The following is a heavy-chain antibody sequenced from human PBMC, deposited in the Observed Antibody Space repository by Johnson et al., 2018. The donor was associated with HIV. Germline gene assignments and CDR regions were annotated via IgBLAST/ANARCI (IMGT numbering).Heavy chain of an antibody. CDR2: FYSGGTT. D-gene: IGHD3-16*01. CDR1: GLSVSTNF. CDR3: VRQGGGDYDYAWGSSGDAFDI. Sequence: VQLVESGGGVVQPGGSLRLSCAASGLSVSTNFMSWVRQPPGKGLEWVSIFYSGGTTNYADSVKGRFTISSDNSKNTVYLQMNYLRAEDKAVYDCVRQGGGDYDYAWGSSGDAFDIWGQGTLVTVSS. V-gene: IGHV3-66*04. J-gene: IGHJ3*02.